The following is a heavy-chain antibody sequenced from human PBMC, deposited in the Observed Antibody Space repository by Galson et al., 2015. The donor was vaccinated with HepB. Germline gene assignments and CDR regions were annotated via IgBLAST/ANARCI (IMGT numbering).Heavy chain of an antibody. CDR3: ARPRVRVTRFDAFDI. D-gene: IGHD4-11*01. J-gene: IGHJ3*02. V-gene: IGHV1-46*03. CDR1: GYTFTNYY. Sequence: SVKVSCKASGYTFTNYYMHWVRQAPGQGLEWMGILNPTAGSTAYSQKFQGRVTLTRDTSTSTVFMELSSLRSEDTAVYYCARPRVRVTRFDAFDIWGQGTMVTVSS. CDR2: LNPTAGST.